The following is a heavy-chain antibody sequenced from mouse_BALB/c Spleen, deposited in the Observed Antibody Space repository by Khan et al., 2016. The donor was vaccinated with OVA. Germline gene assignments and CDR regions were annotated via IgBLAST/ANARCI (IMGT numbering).Heavy chain of an antibody. CDR2: INTYTGEP. CDR3: ARISAYWYSDV. V-gene: IGHV9-1*02. Sequence: QIQLVQSGPELKEPGETVKISCKASGYTFTNYGMNWVKQAPGKGLKWMGWINTYTGEPTYADDFKGRFVFSLDTSASTTYLQISNLKNEDMTTYFCARISAYWYSDVWGAGTTVTVSS. CDR1: GYTFTNYG. J-gene: IGHJ1*01. D-gene: IGHD6-2*01.